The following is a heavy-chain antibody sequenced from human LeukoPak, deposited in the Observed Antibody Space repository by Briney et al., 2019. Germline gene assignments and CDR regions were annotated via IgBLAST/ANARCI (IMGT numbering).Heavy chain of an antibody. V-gene: IGHV3-23*01. D-gene: IGHD3-10*01. Sequence: GGSLRLACAASGFTFSSYAMSWVRQAPGKGLEWVSAISGSGGSTYYADSVKGRFTISRDNSKNTLYLQMNSLRAEDTAVYYCARSYGSGSYYYMDVWGKGTTVTVSS. J-gene: IGHJ6*03. CDR3: ARSYGSGSYYYMDV. CDR2: ISGSGGST. CDR1: GFTFSSYA.